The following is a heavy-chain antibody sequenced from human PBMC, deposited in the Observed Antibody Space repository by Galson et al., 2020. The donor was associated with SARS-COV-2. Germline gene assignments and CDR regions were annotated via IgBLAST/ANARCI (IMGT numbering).Heavy chain of an antibody. Sequence: GGSLRLSCAASGFTFSSYWMSWVRQAPGKGLEWVANIKQDGSEKYYVDSVKGRFTISRDNAKNSLYLQMNSLRAEDTAVYYCARDRADILTGYYFSDAFDIWGQGTMVTVSS. CDR2: IKQDGSEK. V-gene: IGHV3-7*01. D-gene: IGHD3-9*01. CDR1: GFTFSSYW. CDR3: ARDRADILTGYYFSDAFDI. J-gene: IGHJ3*02.